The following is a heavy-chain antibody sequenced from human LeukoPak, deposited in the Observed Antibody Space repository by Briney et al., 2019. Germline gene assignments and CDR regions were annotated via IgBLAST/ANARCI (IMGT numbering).Heavy chain of an antibody. V-gene: IGHV3-30-3*01. CDR2: ISYDGSNK. CDR1: GFTFSSYA. D-gene: IGHD1-26*01. CDR3: AKGAFMSGSSPFDY. J-gene: IGHJ4*02. Sequence: GGSLRLSCAASGFTFSSYAMHWVRQAPGKGLEWVAVISYDGSNKYYADSVKGRFTISRDNSKNTLYLQMNSLRAEDTAVYYCAKGAFMSGSSPFDYWGQGTLVTVSS.